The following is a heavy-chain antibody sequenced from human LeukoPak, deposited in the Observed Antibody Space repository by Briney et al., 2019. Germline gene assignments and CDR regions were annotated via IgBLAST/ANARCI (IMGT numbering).Heavy chain of an antibody. D-gene: IGHD3-10*02. Sequence: ASVKVSCKVSGYTLTELSMHWVRQAPGRGLEWMGGFDPEDGETIYAQKFQGRVTMTEDTSTDTAYMELSSLRSEDTAVYYCATDVRGVIYGAFDIWGQGTMVTVSS. J-gene: IGHJ3*02. CDR3: ATDVRGVIYGAFDI. CDR2: FDPEDGET. V-gene: IGHV1-24*01. CDR1: GYTLTELS.